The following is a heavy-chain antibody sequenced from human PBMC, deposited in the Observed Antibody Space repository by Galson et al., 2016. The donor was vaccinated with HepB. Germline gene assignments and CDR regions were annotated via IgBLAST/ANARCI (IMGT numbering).Heavy chain of an antibody. CDR1: GFTFSRFW. D-gene: IGHD6-19*01. CDR2: IKEDGSKS. CDR3: ARYGDEAGWNFHQ. V-gene: IGHV3-7*03. Sequence: LRLSCAASGFTFSRFWMNWVRQAPGKGLEWVASIKEDGSKSFYADSVKGRLTISRDNVENSLSLQMNSLRAEDTAVYYCARYGDEAGWNFHQWGQGTLVTVSS. J-gene: IGHJ1*01.